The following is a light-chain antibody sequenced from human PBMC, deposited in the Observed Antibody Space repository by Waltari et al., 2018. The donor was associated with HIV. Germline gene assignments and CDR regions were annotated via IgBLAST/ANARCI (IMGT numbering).Light chain of an antibody. CDR2: DVS. J-gene: IGKJ5*01. V-gene: IGKV1-13*02. CDR3: QQFKSYPIT. CDR1: QGISSH. Sequence: AIQLTQFPSSLSASVRDAVTITFRASQGISSHLVWYQQKSGKSPELLIYDVSSLESGVPSTFSGNGSGTEFTLTISNLQPEDFATYYCQQFKSYPITFGQGTRLEIK.